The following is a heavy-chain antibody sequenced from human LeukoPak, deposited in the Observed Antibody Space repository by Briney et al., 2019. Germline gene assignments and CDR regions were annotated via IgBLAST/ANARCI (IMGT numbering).Heavy chain of an antibody. CDR1: GGSISSYY. J-gene: IGHJ4*02. Sequence: SETLSLTCTVSGGSISSYYWSWIRQPPGKGLEWIGYIYYSGSTNYNPSLKSRVTISVDTSNNQFSLKLNSVTAADTAVYYCATAENSSGWFGYWGQGTLVTVSS. CDR2: IYYSGST. D-gene: IGHD6-19*01. CDR3: ATAENSSGWFGY. V-gene: IGHV4-59*08.